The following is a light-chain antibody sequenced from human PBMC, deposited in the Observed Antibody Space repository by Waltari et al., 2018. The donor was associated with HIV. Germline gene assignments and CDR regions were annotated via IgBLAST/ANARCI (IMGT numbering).Light chain of an antibody. V-gene: IGKV1-16*02. CDR1: QGIVDD. CDR3: QHYNSYPLT. CDR2: AAS. Sequence: DIQITQSPSSLSASVGDRVTITCRASQGIVDDLSWFQQRPGTAPKSLIYAASSLKSGVPSKFNGRGSGTDFTLIISVLQPEDSVTYYCQHYNSYPLTFGPGTKVDIK. J-gene: IGKJ3*01.